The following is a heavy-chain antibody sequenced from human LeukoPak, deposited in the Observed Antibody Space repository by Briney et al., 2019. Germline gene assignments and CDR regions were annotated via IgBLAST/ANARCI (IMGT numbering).Heavy chain of an antibody. Sequence: GGSLRLSCAASGFTFSSYGMHWVRQAPGKGLEWVAVISYDGSNKYYADSVKGRFTISRDNSKNTLYLQMNSLRAEDTAVYYCAKGETGYCSGGSCYTEYWGQGTLVTVPS. V-gene: IGHV3-30*18. J-gene: IGHJ4*02. CDR1: GFTFSSYG. CDR3: AKGETGYCSGGSCYTEY. CDR2: ISYDGSNK. D-gene: IGHD2-15*01.